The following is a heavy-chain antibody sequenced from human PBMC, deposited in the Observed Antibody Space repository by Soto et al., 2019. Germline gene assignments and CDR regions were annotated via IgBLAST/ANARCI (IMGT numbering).Heavy chain of an antibody. CDR1: GGTFSSYT. CDR2: IIPILGIA. Sequence: SVKVSCKASGGTFSSYTISWVRQAPGQGLEWMGRIIPILGIANYAQKFQGRVTITADKSTSTAYMELSSLRSEDTAVYYCARLGYDSSGYYWFDPWGQGTLVTVSS. CDR3: ARLGYDSSGYYWFDP. D-gene: IGHD3-22*01. J-gene: IGHJ5*02. V-gene: IGHV1-69*02.